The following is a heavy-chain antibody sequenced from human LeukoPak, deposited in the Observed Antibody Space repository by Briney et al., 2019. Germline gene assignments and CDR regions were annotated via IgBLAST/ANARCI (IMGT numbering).Heavy chain of an antibody. D-gene: IGHD6-19*01. CDR1: GFTFSSYW. J-gene: IGHJ3*02. V-gene: IGHV3-7*01. CDR2: IKQDGSEK. CDR3: ARDQAVAGTPEDTFDI. Sequence: PGGSLRLSCAASGFTFSSYWMSWVRQAPGKGLEWVANIKQDGSEKYYVDSVKGRFTISRDNAKNSLYLQMHSLRAEDTAVYYCARDQAVAGTPEDTFDIWGQGTMVTVSS.